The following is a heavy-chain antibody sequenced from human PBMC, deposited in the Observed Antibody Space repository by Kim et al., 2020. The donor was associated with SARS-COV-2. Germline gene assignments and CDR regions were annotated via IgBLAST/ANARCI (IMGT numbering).Heavy chain of an antibody. CDR3: AREGELLLWFGELLRYFDY. D-gene: IGHD3-10*01. CDR1: GYTFTGYY. J-gene: IGHJ4*02. Sequence: ASVKVSCKASGYTFTGYYMHWVRQAPGQGLEWMGWINPNSGGTNYAQKFQGRVTMTRDTSISTAYMELSRLRSDDTAVYYCAREGELLLWFGELLRYFDYWGQGTLVTVSS. V-gene: IGHV1-2*02. CDR2: INPNSGGT.